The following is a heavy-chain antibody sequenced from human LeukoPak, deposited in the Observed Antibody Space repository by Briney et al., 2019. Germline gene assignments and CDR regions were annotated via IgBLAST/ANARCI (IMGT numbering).Heavy chain of an antibody. V-gene: IGHV3-23*01. CDR2: ISGTGGST. Sequence: GGSLRLSCAASGFTFSSYAMSWVRQAPGKGLEWVSAISGTGGSTYYADSVKGRFTISRDNSKNTLYLQMNSLRAEDTAVYYCANCIAAAGTLWAFDIWGQGTMVTVSS. J-gene: IGHJ3*02. D-gene: IGHD6-13*01. CDR3: ANCIAAAGTLWAFDI. CDR1: GFTFSSYA.